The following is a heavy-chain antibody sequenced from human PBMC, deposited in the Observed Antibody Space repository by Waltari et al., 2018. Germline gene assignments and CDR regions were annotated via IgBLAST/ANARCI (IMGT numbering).Heavy chain of an antibody. CDR1: GYSFTSYW. J-gene: IGHJ4*02. Sequence: EVQLVQSGAEVKKPGESLKISCKGSGYSFTSYWIGWVRQMPGKGLEWMGIIYPGDSDTRYSPSFQGQVTISADKSISTAYLQWNSLRAEDTAVYYCARDPPSDWEYSGYPIDYWGQGTLVTVSS. D-gene: IGHD5-12*01. V-gene: IGHV5-51*03. CDR2: IYPGDSDT. CDR3: ARDPPSDWEYSGYPIDY.